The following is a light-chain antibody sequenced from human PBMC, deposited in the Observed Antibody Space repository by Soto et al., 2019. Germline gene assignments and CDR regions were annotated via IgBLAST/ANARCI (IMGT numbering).Light chain of an antibody. Sequence: DIQMHQSPSTLSGSVGDRVTITCRASQTISSWLAWYQQKPGKAPKLLIYKASTLKSGVPSRFSGSGSGTDFTLTISSLQPDDFATYYCQHYNSYSEAFGQGTKVELK. CDR3: QHYNSYSEA. J-gene: IGKJ1*01. V-gene: IGKV1-5*03. CDR2: KAS. CDR1: QTISSW.